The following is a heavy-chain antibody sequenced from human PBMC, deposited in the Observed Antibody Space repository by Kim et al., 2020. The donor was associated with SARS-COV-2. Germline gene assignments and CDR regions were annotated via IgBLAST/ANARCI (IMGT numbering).Heavy chain of an antibody. CDR3: ARAGCSGGSCYSSFDY. Sequence: CQGRVTITADESTSTAYMELSSLRSEDTAVYYCARAGCSGGSCYSSFDYWGQGTLVTVSS. V-gene: IGHV1-69*01. J-gene: IGHJ4*02. D-gene: IGHD2-15*01.